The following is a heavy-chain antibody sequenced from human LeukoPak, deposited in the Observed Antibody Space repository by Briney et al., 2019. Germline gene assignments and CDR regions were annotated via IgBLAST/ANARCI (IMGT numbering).Heavy chain of an antibody. CDR3: TRAVRFDNGMDA. Sequence: SQTLSLTCAISGDRVSSNSAAWNWIRQSPSRGLEWLGRTYYRSKWYNDYAVSVKSRITINPDTSKNQFSLQLNSVTSEDTAVYYCTRAVRFDNGMDAWGQGTTVTVSS. CDR1: GDRVSSNSAA. J-gene: IGHJ6*02. V-gene: IGHV6-1*01. CDR2: TYYRSKWYN. D-gene: IGHD3-10*01.